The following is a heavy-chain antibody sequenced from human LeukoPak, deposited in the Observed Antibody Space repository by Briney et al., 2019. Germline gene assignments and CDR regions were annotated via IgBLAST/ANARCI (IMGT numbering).Heavy chain of an antibody. D-gene: IGHD6-13*01. Sequence: ASVKVSCKASGYTFTSYGISWVRQAPGQGLELMGWISAYNGNTNYAQKLQGRITMTTDTSTSTAYMELRSLRSDDTAVYYCARDPGLAAAAPRWFDPWGQGTLVTVSS. V-gene: IGHV1-18*01. CDR3: ARDPGLAAAAPRWFDP. CDR2: ISAYNGNT. CDR1: GYTFTSYG. J-gene: IGHJ5*02.